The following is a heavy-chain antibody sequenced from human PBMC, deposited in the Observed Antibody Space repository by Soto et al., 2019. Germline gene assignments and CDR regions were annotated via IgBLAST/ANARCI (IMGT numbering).Heavy chain of an antibody. CDR2: IYYSGST. CDR3: ARDGGYYDILTGLHYYYYGMDV. V-gene: IGHV4-61*01. J-gene: IGHJ6*02. Sequence: TLSLTCTVSGGSVSSGSYYWSWIRQPPGKGLEWIGYIYYSGSTNYNPSLKSRVTISVDTSKNQFSLKLSSVTAADTAVYYCARDGGYYDILTGLHYYYYGMDVWGQGTTVTVSS. D-gene: IGHD3-9*01. CDR1: GGSVSSGSYY.